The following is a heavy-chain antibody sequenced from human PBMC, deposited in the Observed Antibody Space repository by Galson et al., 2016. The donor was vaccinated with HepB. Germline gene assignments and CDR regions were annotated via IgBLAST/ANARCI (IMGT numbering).Heavy chain of an antibody. CDR2: ISHSGTT. CDR3: ARKSRMTIFGRYYGLDV. D-gene: IGHD3-3*01. J-gene: IGHJ6*02. CDR1: GESFSAYA. V-gene: IGHV4-34*01. Sequence: SETLSLTCAVYGESFSAYAWTWIRQPPGKGLEWIGEISHSGTTNNNPSLKSRVTLSLDTSKNQFSLRLSPVTAADTAVYYCARKSRMTIFGRYYGLDVWGQGTTVTVSS.